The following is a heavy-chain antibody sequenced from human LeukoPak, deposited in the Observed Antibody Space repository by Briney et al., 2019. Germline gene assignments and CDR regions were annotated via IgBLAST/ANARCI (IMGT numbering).Heavy chain of an antibody. CDR2: IKEEGKEK. CDR3: AKGGHYYGN. D-gene: IGHD3-10*01. J-gene: IGHJ4*02. V-gene: IGHV3-7*05. Sequence: GGSLRLSCAASGFTFNRMWMSWVRQAPGEGLEWVANIKEEGKEKGYVDSVKGRFTISRDNAENSLYLQMNSLRAEDTAVYYCAKGGHYYGNWGQGTLVTVSS. CDR1: GFTFNRMW.